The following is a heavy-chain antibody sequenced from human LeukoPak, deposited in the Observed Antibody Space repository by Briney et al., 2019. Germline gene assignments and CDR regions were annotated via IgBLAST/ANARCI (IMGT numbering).Heavy chain of an antibody. V-gene: IGHV4-39*07. Sequence: SETLSLTCSVSGGSTRSGRDHWAWVRQPRGKGVEFIESLDESCRPYYNPPLKSRVPISEVSSGKQFSLNLSSVTAADTAVYYCARDLGGYPFFMDVWGRGTTVIVSS. D-gene: IGHD2-15*01. CDR3: ARDLGGYPFFMDV. CDR2: LDESCRP. J-gene: IGHJ6*03. CDR1: GGSTRSGRDH.